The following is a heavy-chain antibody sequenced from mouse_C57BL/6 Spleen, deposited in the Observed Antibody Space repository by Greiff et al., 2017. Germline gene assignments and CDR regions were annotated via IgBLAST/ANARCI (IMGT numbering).Heavy chain of an antibody. V-gene: IGHV1-76*01. D-gene: IGHD2-4*01. CDR2: IYPGSGDT. Sequence: QVQLQQSGAELVRPGASVKLSCKASGYTFTDYYINWVKQRPGQGLEWIGSIYPGSGDTYYNQKFKGKATLTAEKSSSTAYMQLSSLTSEDSAVYVCSTDYYYAYAMDYWGQGTSVTVSS. CDR3: STDYYYAYAMDY. J-gene: IGHJ4*01. CDR1: GYTFTDYY.